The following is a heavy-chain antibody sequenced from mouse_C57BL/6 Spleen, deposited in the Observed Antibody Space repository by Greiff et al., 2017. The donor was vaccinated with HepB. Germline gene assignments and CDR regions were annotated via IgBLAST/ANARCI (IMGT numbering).Heavy chain of an antibody. J-gene: IGHJ3*01. CDR1: GYAFSSYW. D-gene: IGHD2-4*01. CDR3: ARAYEYDPAWVAY. Sequence: VQLQQSGAELVKPGASVKISCKASGYAFSSYWMNWVKQRPGKGLEWIGQIYPGDGDTNYNGKFKGKSTLTADKSSLTAYMQLSSRTSDDSAVYFSARAYEYDPAWVAYWSQGTLVTVSA. V-gene: IGHV1-80*01. CDR2: IYPGDGDT.